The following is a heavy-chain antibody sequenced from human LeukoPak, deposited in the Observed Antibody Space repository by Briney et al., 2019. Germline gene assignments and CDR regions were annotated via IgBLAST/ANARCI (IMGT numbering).Heavy chain of an antibody. D-gene: IGHD4-23*01. CDR2: ISGTSSFI. V-gene: IGHV3-23*01. J-gene: IGHJ4*02. CDR3: AKRSIGGGHSPFDF. CDR1: GFTFSNYA. Sequence: GGSLRLSCAASGFTFSNYAMNWVRQAPGRGLERGSIISGTSSFIVYEDSVKGRFTISRDNSRNTVYLQMTSLRAEDTAVYYCAKRSIGGGHSPFDFWGQGTLVTVSS.